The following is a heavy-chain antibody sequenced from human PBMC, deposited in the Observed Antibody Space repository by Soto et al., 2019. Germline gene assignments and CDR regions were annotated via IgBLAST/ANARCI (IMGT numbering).Heavy chain of an antibody. CDR2: IYYSGST. Sequence: TSETLSLTCTVSGGSVSSSSCYWGWIRQPPGKGLEWIGSIYYSGSTYYNPSLKSRVTISVDTSKNQFSLKLSSVTAADTAVYYCASVTRTCISTSCYRYYYGMDVWGQGTTVTVSS. CDR3: ASVTRTCISTSCYRYYYGMDV. D-gene: IGHD2-2*02. CDR1: GGSVSSSSCY. V-gene: IGHV4-39*07. J-gene: IGHJ6*02.